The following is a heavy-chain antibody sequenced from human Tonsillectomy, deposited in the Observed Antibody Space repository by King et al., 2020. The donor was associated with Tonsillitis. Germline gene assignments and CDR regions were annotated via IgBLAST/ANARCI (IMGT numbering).Heavy chain of an antibody. D-gene: IGHD2-2*01. CDR1: VGSISSGGYY. V-gene: IGHV4-31*03. CDR2: IYYIGGT. CDR3: ASYHCSGTTCYWGY. Sequence: VQLQESGPGLVKPSQTLSLTCSVSVGSISSGGYYWSWIRQHPGKGLEWIGYIYYIGGTYYNPSLKSRVTMSVDTSKNQFSLSLTSVTAADTAVYFCASYHCSGTTCYWGYWGQGTLVTVSS. J-gene: IGHJ4*02.